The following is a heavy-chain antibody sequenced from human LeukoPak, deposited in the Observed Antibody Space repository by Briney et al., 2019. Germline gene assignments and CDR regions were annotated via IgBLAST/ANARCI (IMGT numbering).Heavy chain of an antibody. D-gene: IGHD3-16*01. Sequence: GGSLRLSCAASGFIFDDYAMHWVRQAPGTGLEWVSGISWNSGSIGYADSVKGRFTISRDNAKNSLYLQMNSLRAEDMALYYCAKGGSGEYYYYMDVWGKGTTVTVSS. CDR1: GFIFDDYA. CDR3: AKGGSGEYYYYMDV. V-gene: IGHV3-9*03. J-gene: IGHJ6*03. CDR2: ISWNSGSI.